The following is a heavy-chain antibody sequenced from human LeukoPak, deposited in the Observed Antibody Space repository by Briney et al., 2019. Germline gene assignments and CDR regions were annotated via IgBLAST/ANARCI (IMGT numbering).Heavy chain of an antibody. CDR1: GFTFSSYA. D-gene: IGHD3-10*01. CDR2: ISGSGGST. CDR3: ARDSRTTYYYGSGSTKNWFDP. Sequence: GGSLRLSCAASGFTFSSYAMSWVRQAPGKGLEWVSAISGSGGSTYYADSVKGRFTISRDNSKNTLYLQMNSLRAEDTAVYYCARDSRTTYYYGSGSTKNWFDPWGQGTLVTVSS. V-gene: IGHV3-23*01. J-gene: IGHJ5*02.